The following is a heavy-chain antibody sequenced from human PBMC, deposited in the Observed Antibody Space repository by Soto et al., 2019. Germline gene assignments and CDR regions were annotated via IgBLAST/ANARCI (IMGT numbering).Heavy chain of an antibody. Sequence: VQLQESGPGLVKPSETLSLTCTVSSGTLSNFYWSWVRQPPGKGLVWIGYIHYRGTTNYNPSLKSRVIMSVDTSKNLFSLTLNSVTAADTAVYYCTRTRTTGWFSPVDSWGQGIPVTVSS. D-gene: IGHD6-19*01. CDR2: IHYRGTT. V-gene: IGHV4-59*01. CDR1: SGTLSNFY. CDR3: TRTRTTGWFSPVDS. J-gene: IGHJ4*02.